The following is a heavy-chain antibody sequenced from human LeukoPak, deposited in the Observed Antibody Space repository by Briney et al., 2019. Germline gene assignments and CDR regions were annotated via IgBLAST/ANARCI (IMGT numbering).Heavy chain of an antibody. Sequence: ASVKVSCKASGYTFTSYAMHWVRQAPGQRLEWMGWINTGNGNTKYSPKFQGRVTITRDTSAITAYMELSSLRSEDTAIYYCARDIGNGYSGYGVYWGQGTLVIVSS. D-gene: IGHD5-12*01. CDR1: GYTFTSYA. CDR3: ARDIGNGYSGYGVY. J-gene: IGHJ4*02. CDR2: INTGNGNT. V-gene: IGHV1-3*04.